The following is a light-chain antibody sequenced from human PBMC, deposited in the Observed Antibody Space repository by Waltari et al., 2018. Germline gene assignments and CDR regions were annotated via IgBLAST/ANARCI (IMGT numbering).Light chain of an antibody. CDR2: WAS. V-gene: IGKV4-1*01. J-gene: IGKJ1*01. CDR3: QQYYSTPWT. CDR1: QRVLSSSNKKNH. Sequence: DIVMTQSPDSLAVSLGERATINCKTSQRVLSSSNKKNHLAWYQQKPGQPPKLLIHWASTRESGVPDRFSGSGSGTDFTLTISSLQAEDVAVYYCQQYYSTPWTFGQGTKVEIK.